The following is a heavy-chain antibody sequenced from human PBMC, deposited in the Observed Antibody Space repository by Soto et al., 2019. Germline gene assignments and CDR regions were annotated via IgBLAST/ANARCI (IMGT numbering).Heavy chain of an antibody. CDR2: VYYNGFT. J-gene: IGHJ5*02. V-gene: IGHV4-39*01. CDR1: GGSISSSNYY. Sequence: PLEILSLTCTVSGGSISSSNYYWAWIRQSPGKGLEWIGSVYYNGFTYYNPSLKSRVTISVDTSKNQFSLKLTSVTAADTAVYYCARMGDFWSGPGELDPWGQGTLVTVSS. D-gene: IGHD3-3*01. CDR3: ARMGDFWSGPGELDP.